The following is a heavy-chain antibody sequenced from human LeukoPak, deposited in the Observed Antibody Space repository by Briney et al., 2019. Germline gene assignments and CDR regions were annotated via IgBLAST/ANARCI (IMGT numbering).Heavy chain of an antibody. CDR2: ISAYNGNT. D-gene: IGHD2-21*02. CDR1: GYTFTSYG. CDR3: ARAGNCGGDCYFKFDY. Sequence: ASVKVSCKASGYTFTSYGISWVRQAPGQGLEWMGWISAYNGNTNYAQKLQGRVTMTTDTSTSTAYMELRSLRSDDTAVYYCARAGNCGGDCYFKFDYWGQGTLVTVSS. J-gene: IGHJ4*02. V-gene: IGHV1-18*01.